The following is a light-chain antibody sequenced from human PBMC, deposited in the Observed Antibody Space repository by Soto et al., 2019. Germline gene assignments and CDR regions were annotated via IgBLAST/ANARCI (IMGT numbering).Light chain of an antibody. J-gene: IGKJ4*01. Sequence: EIVLTQSPATLSLSPGERATLSCRASQSVSSYLAWYQQKPGQAPRLLIYDASNRATGIPARFSGSGSGTDFTLTISSLEPEDFAVYYCQQRSNWPLITFGGGTKVKIK. CDR1: QSVSSY. CDR2: DAS. CDR3: QQRSNWPLIT. V-gene: IGKV3-11*01.